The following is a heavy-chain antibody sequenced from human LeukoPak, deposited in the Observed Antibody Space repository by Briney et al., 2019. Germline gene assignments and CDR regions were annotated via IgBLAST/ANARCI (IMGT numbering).Heavy chain of an antibody. J-gene: IGHJ4*02. CDR2: INHSGST. Sequence: SETLSLTCAVYGGSFSGYYWSWIRQPPGKGLEWIGEINHSGSTNYNPSLKSRVTISVDTSKNQFSLKVTSVTAADTAVYYCARQYASSWSHFDYWGQGTLVTVSS. V-gene: IGHV4-34*01. CDR3: ARQYASSWSHFDY. D-gene: IGHD6-13*01. CDR1: GGSFSGYY.